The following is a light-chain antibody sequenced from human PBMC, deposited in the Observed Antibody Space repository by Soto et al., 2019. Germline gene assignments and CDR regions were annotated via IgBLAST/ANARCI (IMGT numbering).Light chain of an antibody. CDR1: SSDVGNYNL. Sequence: QLVLTQPASVSGSPGQSITISCTGTSSDVGNYNLVSWYQHHPGKAPNLMISEVTKRPSGVSNRFSGSKSGNTASLTISGLQAEDEADYYCCSYAGSSTYVFGTGTKLTVL. V-gene: IGLV2-23*02. J-gene: IGLJ1*01. CDR3: CSYAGSSTYV. CDR2: EVT.